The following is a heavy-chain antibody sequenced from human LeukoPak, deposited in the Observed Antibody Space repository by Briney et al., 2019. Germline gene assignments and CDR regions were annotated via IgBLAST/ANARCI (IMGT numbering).Heavy chain of an antibody. CDR1: GFTFSSYG. V-gene: IGHV3-33*01. Sequence: PGGSLRLSCAASGFTFSSYGMHWVRQAPGKGLEWVAVIWYDGSNKYYADSVKGRFTISRDNSKNTLYLQMNSLRAEDTAVYYCAREGHRYGMDVWGQGTTVTVSS. CDR2: IWYDGSNK. CDR3: AREGHRYGMDV. J-gene: IGHJ6*02.